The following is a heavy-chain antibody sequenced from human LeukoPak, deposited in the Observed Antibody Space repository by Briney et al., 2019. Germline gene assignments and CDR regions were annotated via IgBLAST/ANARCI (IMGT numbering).Heavy chain of an antibody. Sequence: PGGSLRLSCGASGFIFTNYWMYWARQAPGKGLEGVAVISYDGSNKYYADSVKGGFTISRDNSKNTLYLQMNSLRAEDTAVYYCAKSLIVVALQIENWGQGTLVTVSS. CDR1: GFIFTNYW. CDR2: ISYDGSNK. CDR3: AKSLIVVALQIEN. J-gene: IGHJ4*02. D-gene: IGHD3-22*01. V-gene: IGHV3-30*18.